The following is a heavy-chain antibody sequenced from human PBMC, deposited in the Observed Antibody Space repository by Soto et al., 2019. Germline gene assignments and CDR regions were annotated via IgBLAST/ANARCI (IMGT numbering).Heavy chain of an antibody. Sequence: SETLALTCASSGVSISSYYWSWIRPPPGKGLEWIGYIYYSGSTNYNPSLKSRVTISVDTSKNQFSLKLSSVTAADSAVYFCVRHACLFLTGYYTGANGYFVYWGGGTLVTSPQ. J-gene: IGHJ4*02. CDR3: VRHACLFLTGYYTGANGYFVY. D-gene: IGHD3-9*01. V-gene: IGHV4-59*08. CDR2: IYYSGST. CDR1: GVSISSYY.